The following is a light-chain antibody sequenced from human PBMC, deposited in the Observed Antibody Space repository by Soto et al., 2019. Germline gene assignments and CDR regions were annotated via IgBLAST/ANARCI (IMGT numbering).Light chain of an antibody. CDR3: QQYNKWPLT. Sequence: EIVMTQSPATLSVSPGDGATLSCRASQSVGGDVAWYQQKLGQAPRLLIFGATTRPTGIPARFSGSGSVTEFTLTISSLQSDDSGIYYCQQYNKWPLTFGGGTKVDIK. CDR1: QSVGGD. CDR2: GAT. V-gene: IGKV3-15*01. J-gene: IGKJ4*01.